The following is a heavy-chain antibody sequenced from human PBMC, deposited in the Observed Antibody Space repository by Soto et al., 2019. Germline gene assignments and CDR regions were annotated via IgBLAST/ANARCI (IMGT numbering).Heavy chain of an antibody. D-gene: IGHD6-13*01. CDR2: INHSGIT. CDR1: GGSFSGYY. V-gene: IGHV4-34*01. CDR3: AREIAAAGYFDS. J-gene: IGHJ4*02. Sequence: PSETLSLTCAVYGGSFSGYYCSWIRQPPWKGLEWIGEINHSGITNYNPSLKSRVTISVDTSKKQFSLKLSSVTAADTAVYYCAREIAAAGYFDSWGQGTLVTFCS.